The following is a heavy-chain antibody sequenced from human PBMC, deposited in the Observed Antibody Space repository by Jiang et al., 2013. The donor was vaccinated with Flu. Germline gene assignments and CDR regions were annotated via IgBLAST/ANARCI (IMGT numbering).Heavy chain of an antibody. Sequence: LKISCKGSGYSFTSYWIGWVRQMPGKGLEWMGIIYPGDSDTRYSPSFQGQVTISADKSISTAYLQWSSLKASDTAMYYCARRKDVHYYYFDLWGRGTLVTVSS. CDR3: ARRKDVHYYYFDL. V-gene: IGHV5-51*01. CDR1: GYSFTSYW. CDR2: IYPGDSDT. J-gene: IGHJ2*01. D-gene: IGHD1-1*01.